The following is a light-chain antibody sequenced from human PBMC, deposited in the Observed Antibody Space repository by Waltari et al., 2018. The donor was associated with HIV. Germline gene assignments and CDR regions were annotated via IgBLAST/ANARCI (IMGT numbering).Light chain of an antibody. CDR2: KDS. CDR1: ALPKKY. J-gene: IGLJ1*01. CDR3: QSADSSNTYV. V-gene: IGLV3-25*03. Sequence: SYALTQPPSVSVSPGQTARITCSGDALPKKYAYWYQQRPGQAPVLVIYKDSERPSGIPERFSGSSSGTTVTLTISGVQAEDEADYYCQSADSSNTYVFGTGTKVTVL.